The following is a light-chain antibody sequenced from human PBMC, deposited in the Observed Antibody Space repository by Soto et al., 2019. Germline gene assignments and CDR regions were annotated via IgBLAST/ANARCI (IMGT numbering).Light chain of an antibody. J-gene: IGKJ1*01. V-gene: IGKV3-20*01. Sequence: EIVLTQSPGTLSLSPGERATLSCRASQSVRSNLAWYQQKPGQAPRLLIYGASTRATGIPARFSGSGSGTDFTLTISRLEPEDFAVYYCQQYGSSPLTFGQGTKVDIK. CDR1: QSVRSN. CDR3: QQYGSSPLT. CDR2: GAS.